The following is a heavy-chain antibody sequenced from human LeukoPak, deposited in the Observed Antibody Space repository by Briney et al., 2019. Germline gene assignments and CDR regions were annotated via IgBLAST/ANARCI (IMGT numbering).Heavy chain of an antibody. D-gene: IGHD3-9*01. V-gene: IGHV1-69*13. CDR3: ASPKPRRYFDRQMGTRFDY. J-gene: IGHJ4*02. CDR1: GGTFSSYA. Sequence: ASVKVSCKASGGTFSSYAISWVRQAPGQGLEWVGGIIPIFGTANYAQKFQGRVTITADESTSTAYMELSSLRSEDTAVYYCASPKPRRYFDRQMGTRFDYWGQGTLVTVPS. CDR2: IIPIFGTA.